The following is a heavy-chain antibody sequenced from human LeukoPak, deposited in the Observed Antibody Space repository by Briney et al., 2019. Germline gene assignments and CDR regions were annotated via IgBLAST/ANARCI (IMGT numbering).Heavy chain of an antibody. CDR3: ASQPAVVDLDC. CDR1: GFTFTSYW. V-gene: IGHV3-7*01. CDR2: INPDGTKK. Sequence: GGSLRLSCAASGFTFTSYWMTWVRQAPGKGLELVANINPDGTKKTYVDSVKGRFTISRDNAENSLHLQMNSLRVEDTAVYYCASQPAVVDLDCWGQGTLVTVSS. D-gene: IGHD5-18*01. J-gene: IGHJ4*02.